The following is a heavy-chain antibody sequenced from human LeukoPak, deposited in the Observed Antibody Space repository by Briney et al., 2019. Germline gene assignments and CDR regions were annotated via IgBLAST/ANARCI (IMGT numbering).Heavy chain of an antibody. CDR2: IRYDGSNK. D-gene: IGHD3-3*01. CDR1: GFPFNTYF. Sequence: QPGGSLRLSCVASGFPFNTYFMHWVRQAPGKGLEWGSSIRYDGSNKYYADSVRGRLSISRDNSKETLYLQMNSLRTGDTAVYYCAKSRSNYDFWSAFDYWGQGALVTVSS. J-gene: IGHJ4*02. CDR3: AKSRSNYDFWSAFDY. V-gene: IGHV3-30*02.